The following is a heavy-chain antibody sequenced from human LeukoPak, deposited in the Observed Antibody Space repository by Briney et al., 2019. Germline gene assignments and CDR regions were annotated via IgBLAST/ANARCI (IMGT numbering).Heavy chain of an antibody. CDR3: ARDETLIQFVAAAGTLPFDY. J-gene: IGHJ4*02. CDR1: GGTFSSYA. V-gene: IGHV1-69*05. D-gene: IGHD6-13*01. Sequence: SVKVSCKASGGTFSSYAISWVRQAPGQGLEWMRGIIPIFGTANYAQKLQGRVTMTTDTSTSTAYMELRSLRSDDTAVYYCARDETLIQFVAAAGTLPFDYWGQGTLVTVSS. CDR2: IIPIFGTA.